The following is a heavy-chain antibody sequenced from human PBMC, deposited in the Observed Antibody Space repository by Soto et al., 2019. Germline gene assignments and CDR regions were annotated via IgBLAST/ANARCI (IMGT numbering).Heavy chain of an antibody. CDR1: GGSISSYY. CDR3: ARGESSSSDYYYYYMDV. Sequence: PSETLSLTWTVSGGSISSYYWSWIRQPPGKGLEWIGYIYYSGSTNYNPSLKSRVTISVDTSKNQFSLKLSSVTAADTAVYYCARGESSSSDYYYYYMDVWAKGPRSPSP. CDR2: IYYSGST. J-gene: IGHJ6*03. V-gene: IGHV4-59*08. D-gene: IGHD6-6*01.